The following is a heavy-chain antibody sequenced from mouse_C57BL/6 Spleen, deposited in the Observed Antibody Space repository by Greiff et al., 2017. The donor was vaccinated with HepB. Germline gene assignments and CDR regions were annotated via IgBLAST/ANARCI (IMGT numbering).Heavy chain of an antibody. J-gene: IGHJ3*01. CDR2: IYPGSGST. D-gene: IGHD2-5*01. Sequence: VQLQQPGAELVKPGASVKMSCKASGYTFTSYWITWVKQRPGQGLEWIGDIYPGSGSTNYNEKFKSKATLTVDTSSSTAYMQLSSMTSEDSAVYYCARETYYSNHAWFAYWGQGTLVTVSA. CDR1: GYTFTSYW. V-gene: IGHV1-55*01. CDR3: ARETYYSNHAWFAY.